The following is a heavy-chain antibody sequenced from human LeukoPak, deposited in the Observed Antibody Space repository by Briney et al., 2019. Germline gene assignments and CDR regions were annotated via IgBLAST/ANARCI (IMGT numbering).Heavy chain of an antibody. Sequence: PSETLSLTCAVSGDSISSSHWWTWVRQPPGKGLEWIGEIYHSGSTKYNPSLKSRVTISVDKSNNQFSLMLSSVTAADTAVYYCARLSGIDRYCSGGRCYSTPLDYWGQGTLVTVSS. D-gene: IGHD2-15*01. CDR3: ARLSGIDRYCSGGRCYSTPLDY. CDR2: IYHSGST. V-gene: IGHV4-4*02. J-gene: IGHJ4*02. CDR1: GDSISSSHW.